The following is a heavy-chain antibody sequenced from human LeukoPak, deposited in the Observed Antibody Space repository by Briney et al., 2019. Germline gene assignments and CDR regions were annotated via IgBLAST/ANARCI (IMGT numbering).Heavy chain of an antibody. CDR1: GGSISTYY. Sequence: PSETLSLTCTVAGGSISTYYWSWIRQPAGKGLEWIGRIHTSGNTNQNPSLKSRVTMSVDTSKNQLSLNLSALTAADTAVYYCGRAEIVGRAFDIWGQGTMVTVSS. D-gene: IGHD3-22*01. V-gene: IGHV4-4*07. J-gene: IGHJ3*02. CDR2: IHTSGNT. CDR3: GRAEIVGRAFDI.